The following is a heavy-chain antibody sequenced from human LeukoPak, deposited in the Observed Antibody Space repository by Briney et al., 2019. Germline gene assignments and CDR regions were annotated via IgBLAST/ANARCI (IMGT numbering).Heavy chain of an antibody. Sequence: SETLSLTCAVYGGSFSGYYRSWIRQPAGKGLEWIGRIYTSGSTNYNPSLKSRVTISVDTSKNQFSLKLGSVTAADTAVYYCARTASHFVRGVIRWFDPWGQGTLVTVSS. CDR3: ARTASHFVRGVIRWFDP. D-gene: IGHD3-10*01. V-gene: IGHV4-59*10. J-gene: IGHJ5*02. CDR2: IYTSGST. CDR1: GGSFSGYY.